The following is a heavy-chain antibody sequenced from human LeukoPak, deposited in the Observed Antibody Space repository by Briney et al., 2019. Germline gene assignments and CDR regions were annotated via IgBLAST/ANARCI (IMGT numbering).Heavy chain of an antibody. CDR3: GKDVKFNRLNYFDY. Sequence: GSLRLSCAASGFTFSSYEMNWVRQAPGKGLEWVSYISSDSTMYYADSVKGRFTISRDNAKNSLYLQMKSLRAEDTALYYCGKDVKFNRLNYFDYWGQGTLVTVSS. CDR2: ISSDSTM. D-gene: IGHD6-25*01. CDR1: GFTFSSYE. J-gene: IGHJ4*02. V-gene: IGHV3-48*03.